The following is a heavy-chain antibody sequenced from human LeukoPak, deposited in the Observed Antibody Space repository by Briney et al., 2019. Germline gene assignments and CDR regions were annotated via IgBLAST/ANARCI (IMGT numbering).Heavy chain of an antibody. CDR2: ISGSGGST. V-gene: IGHV3-23*01. Sequence: GSLRLSCAASGFTFSSYAMSWVRQAPGKGLEWVSAISGSGGSTYYADSVKGRFTISRDNSKNTLYLQMNSLRAEDTAVYYCAKLSGYSSSSLATRWGQGTLVTVSS. J-gene: IGHJ4*02. CDR1: GFTFSSYA. CDR3: AKLSGYSSSSLATR. D-gene: IGHD6-6*01.